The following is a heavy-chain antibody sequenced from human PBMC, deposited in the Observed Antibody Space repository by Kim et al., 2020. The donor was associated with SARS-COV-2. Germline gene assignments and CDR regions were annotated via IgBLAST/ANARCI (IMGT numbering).Heavy chain of an antibody. V-gene: IGHV3-9*01. D-gene: IGHD3-3*01. Sequence: GGSLRLSCAASGFAFDNYALHWVRQVPGKDLEWVSGINWDSDNIGYADSVKGRFTISRDDAENSLYLQMNRLRSEDTALYYCAKDMKDFDFWSGFEFDS. CDR2: INWDSDNI. J-gene: IGHJ5*01. CDR3: AKDMKDFDFWSGFEFDS. CDR1: GFAFDNYA.